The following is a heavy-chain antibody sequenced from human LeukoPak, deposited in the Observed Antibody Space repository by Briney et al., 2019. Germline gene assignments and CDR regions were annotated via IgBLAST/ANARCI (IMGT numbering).Heavy chain of an antibody. Sequence: GGSLRLSCAASGFTFSDYYMSWVRQAPGKGLEWVAFIRYDGSNKYYADSVKGRFTISRDNSKNTLYLQMNSLRAEDTAVYYCAKGNSGWTYMDVWGKGTTVTVSS. J-gene: IGHJ6*03. CDR2: IRYDGSNK. D-gene: IGHD6-19*01. CDR1: GFTFSDYY. CDR3: AKGNSGWTYMDV. V-gene: IGHV3-30*02.